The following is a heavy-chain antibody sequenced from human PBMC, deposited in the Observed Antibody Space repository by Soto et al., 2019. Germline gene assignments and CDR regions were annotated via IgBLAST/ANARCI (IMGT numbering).Heavy chain of an antibody. D-gene: IGHD6-6*01. CDR3: ARELRGYSSSSTDWFDP. Sequence: TSETLSLTCTVSGGSISSGDYYWSWIRQPPGKGLEWIGYIYYSGSTYYNPSLKSRVTISVDTSKNQFSLKLSSVTAADTAVYYCARELRGYSSSSTDWFDPWGQGTLVTVSS. CDR2: IYYSGST. CDR1: GGSISSGDYY. V-gene: IGHV4-30-4*01. J-gene: IGHJ5*02.